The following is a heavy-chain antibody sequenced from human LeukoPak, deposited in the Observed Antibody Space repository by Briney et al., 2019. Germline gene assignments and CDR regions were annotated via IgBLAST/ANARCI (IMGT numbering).Heavy chain of an antibody. D-gene: IGHD1-7*01. J-gene: IGHJ4*02. CDR2: IDEHGFKT. Sequence: GGSLRLSCAASGFIFRSYWMVWVRQAPGKGLEWVASIDEHGFKTYYAASVTGRFTISKDTAKNSLDLQMNSLRAEDTTVYYCARDGITCTRDYWGQGALVAVSS. CDR1: GFIFRSYW. CDR3: ARDGITCTRDY. V-gene: IGHV3-7*01.